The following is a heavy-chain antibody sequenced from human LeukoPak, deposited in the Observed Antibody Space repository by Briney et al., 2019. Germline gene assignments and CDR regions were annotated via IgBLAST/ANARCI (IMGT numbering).Heavy chain of an antibody. Sequence: ASVKVSCKASGGTFSSYAISWVRQAPGQGLEWMGRIIPILGIANYAQKFQGRVTITADKSTSTAYMELSSLRSEDTAVYYCARALLGTDFDYWGQGTLVTVSS. V-gene: IGHV1-69*04. CDR1: GGTFSSYA. CDR2: IIPILGIA. D-gene: IGHD3-10*01. J-gene: IGHJ4*02. CDR3: ARALLGTDFDY.